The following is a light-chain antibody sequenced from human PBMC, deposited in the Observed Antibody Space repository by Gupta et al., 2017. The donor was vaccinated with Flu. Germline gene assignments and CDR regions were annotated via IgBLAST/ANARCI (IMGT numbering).Light chain of an antibody. J-gene: IGKJ3*01. CDR2: DTS. Sequence: GERATLSCRASQSVTTSLAWYQQKPGQAPRLLIYDTSNRATGIPARFSGSGSGTDFTLTISSLESEDFAVYYCQQRADWPVSFGPGTKVDIK. V-gene: IGKV3-11*01. CDR3: QQRADWPVS. CDR1: QSVTTS.